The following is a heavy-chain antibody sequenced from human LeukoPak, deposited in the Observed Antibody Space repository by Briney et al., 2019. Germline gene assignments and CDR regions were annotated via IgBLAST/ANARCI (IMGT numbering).Heavy chain of an antibody. D-gene: IGHD3-10*01. Sequence: GGSLRLSCAASGFTFSSYAMSWVRQAPGKGLEWVSGISGSGGSTYYADFVKGRFTISRDNSKNTLYLQMNSLRAEDTAVYYCARAQWFGEFLFDYWGQGTLVTVSS. J-gene: IGHJ4*02. CDR1: GFTFSSYA. CDR3: ARAQWFGEFLFDY. V-gene: IGHV3-23*01. CDR2: ISGSGGST.